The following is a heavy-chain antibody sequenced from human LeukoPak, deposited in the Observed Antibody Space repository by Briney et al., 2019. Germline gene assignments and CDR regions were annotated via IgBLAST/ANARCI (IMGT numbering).Heavy chain of an antibody. V-gene: IGHV3-53*01. CDR2: IDNFGSI. J-gene: IGHJ4*02. D-gene: IGHD3-10*01. CDR3: AGGTYYGSGARPGYFEH. Sequence: GGSLRLSCAAPDFNINNNYMNWVRQAPGKGLEWVSLIDNFGSIYYRDSVKGRFTISRDISKSTVYLHMNNLSAEGTAVYYCAGGTYYGSGARPGYFEHWGQGILVTVSS. CDR1: DFNINNNY.